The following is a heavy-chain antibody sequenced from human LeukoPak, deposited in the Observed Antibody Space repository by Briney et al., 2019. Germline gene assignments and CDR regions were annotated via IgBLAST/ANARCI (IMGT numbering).Heavy chain of an antibody. CDR1: GFTFSTYS. CDR2: VYYTGAS. CDR3: ARGAPPQN. V-gene: IGHV4-39*07. Sequence: PGGSLRLSCAASGFTFSTYSMNWVRQPPGKGLEWIGSVYYTGASYYNPSLKSRVTISIDTSKKHFSLKLTSVTAADTAVYYCARGAPPQNWGQGTLVTVSS. J-gene: IGHJ4*02.